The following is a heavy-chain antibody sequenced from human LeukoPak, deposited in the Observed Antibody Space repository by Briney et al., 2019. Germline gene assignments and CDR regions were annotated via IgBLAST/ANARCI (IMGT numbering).Heavy chain of an antibody. J-gene: IGHJ4*02. Sequence: SETLSLTCTVSGYSISSGYYWGWIRQPPGKGLEWIGSIYDSGSTYYKPSLKSRFTISVDTSKNQFSLKLSSVTAADTAVYYCARGSYSGSSQPRHFDYWGQGTLVTVSS. V-gene: IGHV4-38-2*02. CDR2: IYDSGST. D-gene: IGHD1-26*01. CDR3: ARGSYSGSSQPRHFDY. CDR1: GYSISSGYY.